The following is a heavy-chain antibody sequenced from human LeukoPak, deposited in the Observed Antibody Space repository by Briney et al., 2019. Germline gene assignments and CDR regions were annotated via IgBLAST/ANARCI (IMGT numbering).Heavy chain of an antibody. CDR2: ICGSGGST. J-gene: IGHJ4*02. Sequence: PGGSLRLSCAASGFTFSSYAMSWVRQAPGKGLGWVSAICGSGGSTYYADSVKGRFTISRDNSKNTLYLQMNSLRAEDTAVYYCAISSWYDFDYWGQGTLVTVSS. V-gene: IGHV3-23*01. CDR1: GFTFSSYA. D-gene: IGHD6-13*01. CDR3: AISSWYDFDY.